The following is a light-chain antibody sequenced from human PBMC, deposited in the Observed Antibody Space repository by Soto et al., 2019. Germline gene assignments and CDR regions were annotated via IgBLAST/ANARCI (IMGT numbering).Light chain of an antibody. CDR2: EVS. J-gene: IGLJ1*01. CDR1: SSDVGGYNY. Sequence: QSVLTQPPSAPGSPGQSVTISCTGTSSDVGGYNYVSWYQQHPGKAPKLMIYEVSKRPSGVPDRFSGSKSGNTASLTVSGRQAEDEADYYCSSYAGSNNSYVFGTGTKLTVL. CDR3: SSYAGSNNSYV. V-gene: IGLV2-8*01.